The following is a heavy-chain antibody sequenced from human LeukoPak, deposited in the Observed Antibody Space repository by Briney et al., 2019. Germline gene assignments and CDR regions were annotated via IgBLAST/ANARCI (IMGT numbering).Heavy chain of an antibody. D-gene: IGHD2-21*02. CDR1: GYTFTGFY. CDR2: INPNSGGT. J-gene: IGHJ4*02. V-gene: IGHV1-2*02. Sequence: GASVKVSCEASGYTFTGFYMHWVRQGPGQGLEWMGWINPNSGGTNYAQKFQGRVTMTRDTSISTAYMELSRLRSDDTAVYYCARVGNPWWSLQSPPFTWDYWGQGTLVTVSS. CDR3: ARVGNPWWSLQSPPFTWDY.